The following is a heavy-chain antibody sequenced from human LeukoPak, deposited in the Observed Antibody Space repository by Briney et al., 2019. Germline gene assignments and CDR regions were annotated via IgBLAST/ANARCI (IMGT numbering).Heavy chain of an antibody. CDR3: AKVARLGWELLSYYFDY. CDR1: GFTSSNYG. J-gene: IGHJ4*02. CDR2: ISGDGTKK. V-gene: IGHV3-30*18. D-gene: IGHD1-26*01. Sequence: PGRSLRLSCAASGFTSSNYGMHWVSQAPGKGLEWVAVISGDGTKKYYADSVKGRFAISRDNSKNTLYLQMNSLRAEDTAVYYCAKVARLGWELLSYYFDYWGQGTLVTVSS.